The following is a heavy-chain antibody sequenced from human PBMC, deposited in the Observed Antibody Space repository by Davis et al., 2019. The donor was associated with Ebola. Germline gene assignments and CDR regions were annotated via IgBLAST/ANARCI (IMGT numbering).Heavy chain of an antibody. CDR2: IKSKSDGGTT. CDR3: QGLVVAAGTFDH. D-gene: IGHD2-2*01. V-gene: IGHV3-15*01. Sequence: PGGSLRLSCVASGFTFSNSAIIWVRQAPGKGLEWVGRIKSKSDGGTTDYGAPVKGRFTISRDDSKNTLYLQMNGLKTEDTAVYYCQGLVVAAGTFDHWGQGSLVTVSS. CDR1: GFTFSNSA. J-gene: IGHJ4*02.